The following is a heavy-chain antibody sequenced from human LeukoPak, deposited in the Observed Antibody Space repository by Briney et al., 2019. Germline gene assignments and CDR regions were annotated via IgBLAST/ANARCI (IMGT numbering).Heavy chain of an antibody. CDR3: ARDTYYYDSSGYYYKGDAFDI. J-gene: IGHJ3*02. CDR1: GGSISSYY. D-gene: IGHD3-22*01. V-gene: IGHV4-4*07. Sequence: SETLSLTCTVSGGSISSYYWNWIRQPAGKGLEWIGRIYTSGSTNYNPSLKSRVTMSVDTSKNQFSLKLSSVTAADTAVYYCARDTYYYDSSGYYYKGDAFDIWGQGTMVTVSS. CDR2: IYTSGST.